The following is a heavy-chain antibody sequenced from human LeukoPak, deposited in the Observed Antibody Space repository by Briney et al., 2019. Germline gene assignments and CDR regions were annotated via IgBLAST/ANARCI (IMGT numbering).Heavy chain of an antibody. CDR1: GGTFSSYA. V-gene: IGHV1-69*13. CDR3: ARDARRRYCSSISCCWGWLDP. J-gene: IGHJ5*02. D-gene: IGHD2-2*01. Sequence: SVKVSCKASGGTFSSYAISWVRQAPGQGLEWMGGIIPFFGTANYAQKFQDRVTITADESTSTAYMELSGLKFDDTAVHYCARDARRRYCSSISCCWGWLDPWGQGTLVTISS. CDR2: IIPFFGTA.